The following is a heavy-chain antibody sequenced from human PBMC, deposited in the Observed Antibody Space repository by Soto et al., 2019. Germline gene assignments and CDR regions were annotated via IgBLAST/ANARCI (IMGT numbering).Heavy chain of an antibody. J-gene: IGHJ4*02. Sequence: QVQLVESGGGLVKPGGSLRLSCAASGLTLSDYYMTWTRQAPGKGPEWVSDISFSSSYTTSADSVKGRCTLSRDNAQNSLYLQMNSLSAEDTAVYYCARDGYGFGKGYYLDHWGQGTLVTVSS. CDR2: ISFSSSYT. D-gene: IGHD5-18*01. V-gene: IGHV3-11*06. CDR3: ARDGYGFGKGYYLDH. CDR1: GLTLSDYY.